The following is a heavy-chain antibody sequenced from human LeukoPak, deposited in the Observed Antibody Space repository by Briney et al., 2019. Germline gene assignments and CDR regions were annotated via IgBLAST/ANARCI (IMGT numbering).Heavy chain of an antibody. CDR3: ARAIAARRNWFDP. J-gene: IGHJ5*02. V-gene: IGHV4-34*01. Sequence: SETLSLTCAVYGGSFSGYYWSWIRQPPGKGLEWIGEINHSGSTNYNPSLNSRVTISVDTSTNQFSLYLSEVTAGDSDGYYCARAIAARRNWFDPWGQGTLVTVSS. CDR1: GGSFSGYY. CDR2: INHSGST. D-gene: IGHD6-6*01.